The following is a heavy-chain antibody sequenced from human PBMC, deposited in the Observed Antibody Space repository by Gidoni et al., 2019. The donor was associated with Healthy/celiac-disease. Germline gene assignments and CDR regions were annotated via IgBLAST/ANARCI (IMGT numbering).Heavy chain of an antibody. V-gene: IGHV4-34*01. Sequence: QVQLQQWGAGLLKTSETLSLTCAVYGGSFSGYYWSWIRQPPGKGLGWIGEINHSGSTNYNPSLKSRVTISVDTSKNQFSLKLSSVTAADTAVYYCARRNRYYDFWSGPWGYFDYWGQGTLVTVSS. CDR2: INHSGST. CDR1: GGSFSGYY. D-gene: IGHD3-3*01. CDR3: ARRNRYYDFWSGPWGYFDY. J-gene: IGHJ4*02.